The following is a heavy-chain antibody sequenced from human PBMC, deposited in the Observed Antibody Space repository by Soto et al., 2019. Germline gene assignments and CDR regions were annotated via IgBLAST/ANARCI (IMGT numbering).Heavy chain of an antibody. D-gene: IGHD3-3*01. V-gene: IGHV4-39*01. CDR2: IYYSGST. Sequence: QLQLQESGPGLVKPSETLSLTCTVSGGSISSSSYYWGWIRQPPGKGLEWLGSIYYSGSTYYNPAPKSRVTISVDTSKNQFALKLSSVTAADTAVYYCASLGDFGIKTTYFDYWGQGTLVTVSS. CDR3: ASLGDFGIKTTYFDY. CDR1: GGSISSSSYY. J-gene: IGHJ4*02.